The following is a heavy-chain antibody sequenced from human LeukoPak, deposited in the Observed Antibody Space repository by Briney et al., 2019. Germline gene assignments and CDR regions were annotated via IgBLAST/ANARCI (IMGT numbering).Heavy chain of an antibody. CDR1: GFRFSSYA. J-gene: IGHJ4*02. V-gene: IGHV3-21*01. Sequence: PGGSLRLACAASGFRFSSYAMNWVRQSPEKGLEWVSSITSGTTYIYYADSVRGRFTLSRDNAKNSLYLQMNSLRAEDTAVYYCARWPYSSSYYFDYWGQGTLVTVSS. D-gene: IGHD6-6*01. CDR3: ARWPYSSSYYFDY. CDR2: ITSGTTYI.